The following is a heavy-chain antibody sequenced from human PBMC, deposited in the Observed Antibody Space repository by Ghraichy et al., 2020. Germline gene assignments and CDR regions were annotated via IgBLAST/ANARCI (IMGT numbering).Heavy chain of an antibody. CDR2: INPSGGST. J-gene: IGHJ6*02. D-gene: IGHD5/OR15-5a*01. Sequence: ASVKVSCKPSGYSFSSYYIHWVRQATGKGLEWMGKINPSGGSTNYAQKFQDRVTMTRDTSTSKVYMELSRLRSDDTDVYYCARVRLRRGVVGASTTIAMDVGRQGTTVTFSS. V-gene: IGHV1-46*01. CDR3: ARVRLRRGVVGASTTIAMDV. CDR1: GYSFSSYY.